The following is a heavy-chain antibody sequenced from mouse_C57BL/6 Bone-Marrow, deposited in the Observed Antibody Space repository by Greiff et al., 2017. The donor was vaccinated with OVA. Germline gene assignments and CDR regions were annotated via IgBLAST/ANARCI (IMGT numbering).Heavy chain of an antibody. CDR2: IYPRSGNT. CDR1: GYTFTSYG. J-gene: IGHJ2*01. V-gene: IGHV1-81*01. Sequence: VQLQQSGAELARPGASVKLSCKASGYTFTSYGISWVKQRTGQGLEWIGEIYPRSGNTYYNEKFKGKATLTADKSSSTAYMELRSLTSEDSAVYFCARLRPPFDYWGQGTTLTVSS. CDR3: ARLRPPFDY. D-gene: IGHD2-12*01.